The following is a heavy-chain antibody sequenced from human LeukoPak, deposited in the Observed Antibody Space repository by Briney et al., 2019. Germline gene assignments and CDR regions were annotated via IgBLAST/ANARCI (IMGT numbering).Heavy chain of an antibody. V-gene: IGHV3-23*05. J-gene: IGHJ4*02. CDR1: GFTFSSYG. CDR3: ATHSGGY. Sequence: GGSLRLSCAASGFTFSSYGMTWVRQAPGKGLEWVSVIYTTGSTYHADSVKGRFTISRDNSKNTIYLQMNSLRADDTAVYYCATHSGGYWGQGTLVTVSS. CDR2: IYTTGST. D-gene: IGHD3-16*01.